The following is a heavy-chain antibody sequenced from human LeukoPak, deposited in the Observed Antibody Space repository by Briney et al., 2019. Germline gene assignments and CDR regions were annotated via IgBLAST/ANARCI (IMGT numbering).Heavy chain of an antibody. CDR3: ARITIFGVVYYYYGMDV. D-gene: IGHD3-3*01. V-gene: IGHV3-7*01. J-gene: IGHJ6*02. CDR1: GFTFSSYC. CDR2: IKQDGSEK. Sequence: GGSLRLSCAASGFTFSSYCMSWVRQAPGKGLEWVANIKQDGSEKYYVDSVKGRFTISRDNAKNSLYLQMNSLRAEDTAVYYCARITIFGVVYYYYGMDVGGQGTTVTVSS.